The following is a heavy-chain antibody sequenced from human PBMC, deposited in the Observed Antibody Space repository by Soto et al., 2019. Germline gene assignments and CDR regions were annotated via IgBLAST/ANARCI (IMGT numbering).Heavy chain of an antibody. CDR3: AKKPPNSIPRWAFGMGV. J-gene: IGHJ6*02. V-gene: IGHV3-53*02. CDR2: TFTGGST. D-gene: IGHD1-26*01. CDR1: GFSVTTNY. Sequence: EVQLVETGGGLIQPGGSLRLSCLASGFSVTTNYIIWVRQPPGKGLEWVSTTFTGGSTHYADSVKGRFSISRDNSKNTVFLQKKNLRSQDTAVYFCAKKPPNSIPRWAFGMGVWGQGTTVSVSS.